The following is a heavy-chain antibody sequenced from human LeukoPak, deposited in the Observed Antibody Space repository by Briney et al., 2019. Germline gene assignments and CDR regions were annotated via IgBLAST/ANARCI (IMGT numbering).Heavy chain of an antibody. CDR1: GFTFSGYW. CDR3: AKPSPEYYDILTGYFD. Sequence: GGSLRLSCAASGFTFSGYWMHWVRQAPGKGLVWVSRINTDGSNIGYADSVKGRFTISRDNAKNTLYLQMNSLRAEDTAVYYCAKPSPEYYDILTGYFDWGQGTLVTVSS. J-gene: IGHJ4*02. D-gene: IGHD3-9*01. CDR2: INTDGSNI. V-gene: IGHV3-74*01.